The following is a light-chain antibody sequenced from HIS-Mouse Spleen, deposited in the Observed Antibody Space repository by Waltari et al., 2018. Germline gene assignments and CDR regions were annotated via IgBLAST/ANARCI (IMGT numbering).Light chain of an antibody. V-gene: IGLV3-21*03. CDR3: QVWDSSSDHVV. Sequence: SYVLTQPPSVSVAPGKTARITCGGNNIGSKSVHWYQQKPGQAPVLAVYDDSDRPSGIPDRFSGSNSGNTATLTIRRGEAGDEADYYCQVWDSSSDHVVFGGGTKLTVL. CDR1: NIGSKS. CDR2: DDS. J-gene: IGLJ2*01.